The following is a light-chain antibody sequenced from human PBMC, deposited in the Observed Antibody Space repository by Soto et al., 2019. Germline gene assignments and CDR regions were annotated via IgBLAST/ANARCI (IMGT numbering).Light chain of an antibody. Sequence: QSALTQPASVSGSPGQSITISCTGTSSDFGGYNYVSWYQQYPGKVPKLLIYHVSNWPSGVSNRFSGSKSGNTASLTISGLQAEDEADYFCTSFTSDNLYVFGTGTKLTVL. V-gene: IGLV2-14*03. CDR3: TSFTSDNLYV. CDR1: SSDFGGYNY. J-gene: IGLJ1*01. CDR2: HVS.